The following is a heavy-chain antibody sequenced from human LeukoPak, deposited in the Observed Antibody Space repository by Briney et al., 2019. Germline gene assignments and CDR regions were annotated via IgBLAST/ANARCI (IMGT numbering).Heavy chain of an antibody. CDR3: ARMAAAGHDAFDI. J-gene: IGHJ3*02. CDR2: INAGNGNT. D-gene: IGHD6-13*01. Sequence: ASVKVSCKASGYTFTSCAMHCVRQAPGQRLELMGWINAGNGNTKYSQKFQGRVTITRDTSASTAYMELSSLRSEDTAVYYCARMAAAGHDAFDIWGQGTMVTVSS. V-gene: IGHV1-3*01. CDR1: GYTFTSCA.